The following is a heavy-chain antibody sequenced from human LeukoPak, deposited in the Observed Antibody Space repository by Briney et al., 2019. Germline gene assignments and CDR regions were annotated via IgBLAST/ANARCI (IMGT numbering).Heavy chain of an antibody. V-gene: IGHV4-30-4*07. CDR1: GGTISRGGYS. CDR2: IYYSGST. Sequence: PSETLSLTCAVSGGTISRGGYSWRWIRQPPGKGLERIGYIYYSGSTYYNPSLKSRVTISVDTSKNQFSPKLSSVNAADTAVYFCARNLPKRDYLDYWGQGTLVTVSS. J-gene: IGHJ4*02. CDR3: ARNLPKRDYLDY. D-gene: IGHD1-1*01.